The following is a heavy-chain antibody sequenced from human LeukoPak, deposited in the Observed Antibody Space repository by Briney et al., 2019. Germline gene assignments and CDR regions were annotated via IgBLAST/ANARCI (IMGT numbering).Heavy chain of an antibody. CDR2: ISYDGSNK. D-gene: IGHD1-26*01. CDR1: GFTFSSYA. Sequence: GGSLRLSCAASGFTFSSYAMHWVRQAPGKGLEWVAVISYDGSNKYYADSVKGRFTISRDNSKNTLYLQMNSLRAEDTAVYYCASGGGSYLLSGSIDYWGQGTLVTVSS. CDR3: ASGGGSYLLSGSIDY. V-gene: IGHV3-30-3*01. J-gene: IGHJ4*02.